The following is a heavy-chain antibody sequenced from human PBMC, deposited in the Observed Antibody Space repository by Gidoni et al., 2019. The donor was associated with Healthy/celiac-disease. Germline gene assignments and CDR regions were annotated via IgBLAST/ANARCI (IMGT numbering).Heavy chain of an antibody. D-gene: IGHD6-13*01. CDR3: ARGREGGIAAAGTFYYYYYMDV. CDR2: ISSSSSTI. CDR1: GFTFSSDS. J-gene: IGHJ6*03. V-gene: IGHV3-48*02. Sequence: EVQLVESGGGLVQPGGSLRLSCAASGFTFSSDSMNWDRQAPGKGLEWVSYISSSSSTIYYADSVKGRFTISRDNAKNSLYLQMNSLRDEDTAVYYCARGREGGIAAAGTFYYYYYMDVWGKGTTVTVSS.